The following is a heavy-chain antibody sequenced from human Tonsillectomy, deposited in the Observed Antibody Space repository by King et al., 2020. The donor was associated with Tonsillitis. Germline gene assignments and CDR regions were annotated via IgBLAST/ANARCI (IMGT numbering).Heavy chain of an antibody. V-gene: IGHV3-23*04. J-gene: IGHJ4*02. Sequence: VQLVESGGGLVQPGGSLRLSCAVSGFTFSNYAMSWVRQAPGRGLEWVSVISGSGGDTDYADSVKGRFTISRDNSKSTLYLQMNSLRAEDTAVYYCAKDMYTSRWYGVFGYWGQGTLVTVSS. CDR1: GFTFSNYA. CDR3: AKDMYTSRWYGVFGY. CDR2: ISGSGGDT. D-gene: IGHD6-13*01.